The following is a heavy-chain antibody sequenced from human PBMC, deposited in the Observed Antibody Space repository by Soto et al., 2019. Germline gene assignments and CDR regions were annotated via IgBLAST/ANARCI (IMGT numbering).Heavy chain of an antibody. CDR3: ANDGWFGTRGTLYYLDS. V-gene: IGHV3-30*18. J-gene: IGHJ4*02. CDR1: GFTFSSYG. D-gene: IGHD3-10*01. CDR2: ISYDGSNK. Sequence: QVQLVESGGGVVQPGRSLRLSCAASGFTFSSYGMHWVRQAPGKGLEWVAVISYDGSNKYYADSVKGRFTISRDNSKNTLYLQMISLRAEDAAVYYCANDGWFGTRGTLYYLDSWGQGTLVAVSS.